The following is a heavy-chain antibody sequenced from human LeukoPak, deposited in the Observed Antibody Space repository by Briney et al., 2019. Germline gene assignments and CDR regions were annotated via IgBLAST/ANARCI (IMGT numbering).Heavy chain of an antibody. J-gene: IGHJ1*01. CDR3: AIELPGIKHFRY. CDR1: GYNFTSNW. D-gene: IGHD1-7*01. CDR2: IYDTGT. V-gene: IGHV5-51*01. Sequence: GESLKISCKGSGYNFTSNWLAWMRQMPGKGPEWMGIIYDTGTRYSPSFQGQVTISADRSISTAYLQWGSLQASDTAIYYCAIELPGIKHFRYWGQGTLVTVSS.